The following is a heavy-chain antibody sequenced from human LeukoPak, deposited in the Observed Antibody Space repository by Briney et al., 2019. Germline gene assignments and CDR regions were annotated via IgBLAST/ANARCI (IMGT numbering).Heavy chain of an antibody. J-gene: IGHJ4*02. CDR2: IYYSGST. V-gene: IGHV4-59*08. CDR3: ARHGWLSVGSAAFDY. Sequence: PSETLSLTCTVSGGSISSYYWSWIRQPPGKGLEWIGYIYYSGSTNYNPSLKSRVTISVDTSKNQFSLQLSSVTAADTAVYYCARHGWLSVGSAAFDYWGQGTLVTVSS. D-gene: IGHD5-24*01. CDR1: GGSISSYY.